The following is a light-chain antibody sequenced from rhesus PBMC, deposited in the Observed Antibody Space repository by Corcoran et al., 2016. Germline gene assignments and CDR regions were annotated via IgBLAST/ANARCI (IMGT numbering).Light chain of an antibody. CDR2: KAS. V-gene: IGKV1-22*01. CDR1: QSISSW. CDR3: LQYGSSPWT. Sequence: DIQMTQSPSSLSASAGDTVTITCRASQSISSWLDWYQQKPGKAPKLLIYKASSLQSGVPSRFSGSGSGKDFTLPISSLQPEDFATYYRLQYGSSPWTFGQGTKVEIK. J-gene: IGKJ1*01.